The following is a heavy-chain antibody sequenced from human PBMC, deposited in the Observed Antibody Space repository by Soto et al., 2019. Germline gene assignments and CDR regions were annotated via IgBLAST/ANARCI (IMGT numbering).Heavy chain of an antibody. CDR2: IYHSGST. J-gene: IGHJ4*02. Sequence: PSDTLSLTCAFSGYSLSSGDYLGWLRQPPGKGLEWIGSIYHSGSTYYNPSLKSRVTISVDTSKNQFSLKLSSVTAADTAVYYCARVGMIVVGQYFDYWGQGTLVTFSS. CDR3: ARVGMIVVGQYFDY. CDR1: GYSLSSGDY. D-gene: IGHD3-22*01. V-gene: IGHV4-38-2*01.